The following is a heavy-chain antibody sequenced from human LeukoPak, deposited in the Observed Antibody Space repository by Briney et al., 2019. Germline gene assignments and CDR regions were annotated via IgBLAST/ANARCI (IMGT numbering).Heavy chain of an antibody. D-gene: IGHD3-9*01. CDR2: IYTSGST. J-gene: IGHJ2*01. CDR1: GGSFSSYY. Sequence: PSETLSLTCAVYGGSFSSYYWSWIRQPAGKGLEWIGRIYTSGSTNYNPSLKSRVTMSVDTSKNQFSLKLSSVTAADTAVYYCARAHRILTGYYSPYWYFDLWGRGTLVTVSS. CDR3: ARAHRILTGYYSPYWYFDL. V-gene: IGHV4-59*10.